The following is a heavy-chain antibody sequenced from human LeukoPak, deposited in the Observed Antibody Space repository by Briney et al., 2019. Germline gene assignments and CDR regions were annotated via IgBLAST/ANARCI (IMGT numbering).Heavy chain of an antibody. Sequence: GGSLRLSCAASGFTFDDYGMSWVRQAPGKGLEWVSGINWNGGSTGYADSVKGRFTISRDNAKNTLYLQMNSLRAEDTAVYYCAKRDEMRITMIVVVSFDYWGQGTLVTVSS. J-gene: IGHJ4*02. V-gene: IGHV3-20*04. CDR2: INWNGGST. D-gene: IGHD3-22*01. CDR1: GFTFDDYG. CDR3: AKRDEMRITMIVVVSFDY.